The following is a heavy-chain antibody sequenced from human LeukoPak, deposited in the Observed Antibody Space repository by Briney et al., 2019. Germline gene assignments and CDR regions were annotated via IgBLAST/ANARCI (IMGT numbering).Heavy chain of an antibody. CDR2: IIPNLGTT. D-gene: IGHD3-22*01. J-gene: IGHJ4*02. CDR1: RGTSNSHA. CDR3: ATTNDGGGYQWGDFFDF. V-gene: IGHV1-69*04. Sequence: ASVKVSCKASRGTSNSHAISWVRQAPGQGLEWMGRIIPNLGTTNRAQNFQDRVTLTADKSTNTAYMELTSLTSDDTAVYYCATTNDGGGYQWGDFFDFWGQGTLVTVSS.